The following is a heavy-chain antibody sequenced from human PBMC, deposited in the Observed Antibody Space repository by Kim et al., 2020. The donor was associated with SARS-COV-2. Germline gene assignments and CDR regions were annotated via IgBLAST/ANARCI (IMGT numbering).Heavy chain of an antibody. Sequence: NTSYADTVKGRFTITRDNSKNTLYLPMNSLGAEDTAVYYCARDEEGAFDYWGQGTLVTVSS. CDR3: ARDEEGAFDY. J-gene: IGHJ4*02. CDR2: NT. V-gene: IGHV3-30*01.